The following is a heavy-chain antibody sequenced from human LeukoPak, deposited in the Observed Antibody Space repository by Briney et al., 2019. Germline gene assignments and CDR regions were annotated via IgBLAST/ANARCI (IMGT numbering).Heavy chain of an antibody. J-gene: IGHJ6*02. CDR2: IWYDGSNK. CDR3: TKRVVPAGSSGGDHYALDV. CDR1: GITFSNYG. V-gene: IGHV3-33*06. Sequence: GGSLRLSCVASGITFSNYGMHWVRQAPGKGLEGVAGIWYDGSNKNYVDSLKGRFTISRDNSRNTLFLDMNSLRVEDTAAYFCTKRVVPAGSSGGDHYALDVWGQGTTVTVSS. D-gene: IGHD2-2*01.